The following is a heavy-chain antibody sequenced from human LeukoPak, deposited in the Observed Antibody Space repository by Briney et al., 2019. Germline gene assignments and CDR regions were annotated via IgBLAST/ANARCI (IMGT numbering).Heavy chain of an antibody. D-gene: IGHD1-1*01. CDR3: ARDLGRGRTVLDY. V-gene: IGHV4-34*01. CDR1: GGSFSNYY. J-gene: IGHJ4*02. Sequence: PSETLSLTCAVYGGSFSNYYWSWIRQPPGKGLEWIGEINHSGSTNCNPSLKSRVTISVDTSKNQFSLKLSSVTAADTAVYYCARDLGRGRTVLDYWGQGTLVTVSS. CDR2: INHSGST.